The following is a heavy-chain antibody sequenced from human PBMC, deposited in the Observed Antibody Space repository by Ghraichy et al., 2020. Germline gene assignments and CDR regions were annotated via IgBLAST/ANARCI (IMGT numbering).Heavy chain of an antibody. CDR3: ARYLDYIRAGWFDP. D-gene: IGHD3/OR15-3a*01. V-gene: IGHV3-66*02. J-gene: IGHJ5*02. CDR1: GFTVSSNY. CDR2: IYSGGST. Sequence: GGSLRLSCAASGFTVSSNYMSWVRQAPGKGLEWVSVIYSGGSTYYADSVKGRFTISRDNSKNTLYLQMNSLRAEDTAVYYCARYLDYIRAGWFDPWGQGTLVTVSS.